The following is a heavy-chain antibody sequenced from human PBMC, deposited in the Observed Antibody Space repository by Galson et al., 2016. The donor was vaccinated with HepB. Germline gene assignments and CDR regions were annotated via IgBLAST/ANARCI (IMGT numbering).Heavy chain of an antibody. J-gene: IGHJ4*02. D-gene: IGHD3-9*01. CDR1: GFTFGDYA. CDR2: IRSTAYGGTT. Sequence: SLRLSCAVSGFTFGDYAMSWFRQAPGKGLEWVGLIRSTAYGGTTEYAASVKGRFTMSRDDSKSIAYLHINSLKTDDTAVYYCTKVIYDILTGYRSLSDYWGQGTLVTVSS. V-gene: IGHV3-49*03. CDR3: TKVIYDILTGYRSLSDY.